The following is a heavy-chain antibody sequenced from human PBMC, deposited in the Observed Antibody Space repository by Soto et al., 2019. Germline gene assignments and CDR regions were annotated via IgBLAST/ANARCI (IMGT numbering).Heavy chain of an antibody. J-gene: IGHJ4*02. CDR1: GGSFSGYY. V-gene: IGHV4-34*01. Sequence: QVRLQQWGAGLLKPSETLSLTCAVYGGSFSGYYWSWIRQPPGKGLEWIGEINDSGSTKYNPSLKIRFTISVDTSKNQFSLKLSSVTAADTAVYYCAIEGNSYGYFYFDYWGQGTLVTVSS. CDR3: AIEGNSYGYFYFDY. CDR2: INDSGST. D-gene: IGHD5-18*01.